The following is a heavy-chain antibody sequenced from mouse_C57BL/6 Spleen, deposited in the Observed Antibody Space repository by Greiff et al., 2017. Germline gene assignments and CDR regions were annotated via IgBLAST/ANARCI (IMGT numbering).Heavy chain of an antibody. D-gene: IGHD3-1*01. Sequence: EVKLEESGGGLVKPGGSLKLSCAASGFTFSSYAMSWVRQTPEKRLEWVATISDGGSYTYYPDNVKGRFTISRDNAKNNQYLQMSHLKSEDTAMYYCARDRGRAMDYWGQGTAVTVSS. CDR3: ARDRGRAMDY. CDR2: ISDGGSYT. V-gene: IGHV5-4*01. J-gene: IGHJ4*01. CDR1: GFTFSSYA.